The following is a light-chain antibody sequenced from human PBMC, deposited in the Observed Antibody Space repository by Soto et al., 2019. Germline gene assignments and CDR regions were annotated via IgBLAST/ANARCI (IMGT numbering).Light chain of an antibody. V-gene: IGLV1-51*01. CDR3: VAWDSDLSGLV. J-gene: IGLJ3*02. Sequence: QAVVTQPPSVSAAPGQRVTMSCSGGDYNIGSHSVSWYQHLPGTAPKLLLFDTHKRPSGIPDRFSGSKSGTSATLGITGLQTGDEADYYCVAWDSDLSGLVFGGGTKVTVL. CDR2: DTH. CDR1: DYNIGSHS.